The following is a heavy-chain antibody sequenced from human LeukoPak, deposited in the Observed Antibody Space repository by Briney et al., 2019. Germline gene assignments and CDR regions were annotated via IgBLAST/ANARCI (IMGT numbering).Heavy chain of an antibody. CDR2: IKQDGREK. Sequence: GGSLRLSCAPSGFTFGSYWMTWVRQAPGKGLEWVANIKQDGREKYYVDSVKGRSTISRDNAKNSLYLQMNSLRAEDTAVYYCSRYYYYYGMDVWGKGTTVTVSS. CDR1: GFTFGSYW. V-gene: IGHV3-7*03. CDR3: SRYYYYYGMDV. J-gene: IGHJ6*04.